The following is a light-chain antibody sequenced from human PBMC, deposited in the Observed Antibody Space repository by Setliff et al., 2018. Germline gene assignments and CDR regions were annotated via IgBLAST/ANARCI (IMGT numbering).Light chain of an antibody. CDR3: SSYTSSSTWV. CDR2: DVS. CDR1: SSDINDYNY. J-gene: IGLJ3*02. Sequence: QPALPQPASVSGSPGQSITISCTGTSSDINDYNYVSWYQQHPGKAPRVMIYDVSNRPSGVSNRFSGSKSGNMASLTISGLQAEDEADYYCSSYTSSSTWVFGGGTKVTVL. V-gene: IGLV2-14*03.